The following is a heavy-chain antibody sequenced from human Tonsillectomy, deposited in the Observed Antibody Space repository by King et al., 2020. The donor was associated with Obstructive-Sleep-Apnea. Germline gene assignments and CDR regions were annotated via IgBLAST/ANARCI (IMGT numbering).Heavy chain of an antibody. V-gene: IGHV1-2*02. CDR2: LNPGSGGT. CDR1: GYILSGYY. D-gene: IGHD4-17*01. J-gene: IGHJ4*02. Sequence: GQLVQSGAELKKPGASVKVSCKASGYILSGYYIHWVRQAPGQGLEWMGWLNPGSGGTKSAQKFQGRVTVTRDTSISTVYMELSRLKSDDTAVYYCARDVPGDSLGFFDYWGQGTLVTVSS. CDR3: ARDVPGDSLGFFDY.